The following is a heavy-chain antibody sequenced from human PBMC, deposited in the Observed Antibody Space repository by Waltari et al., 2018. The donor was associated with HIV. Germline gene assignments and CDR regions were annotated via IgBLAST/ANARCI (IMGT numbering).Heavy chain of an antibody. V-gene: IGHV3-21*01. CDR1: GFTFSSYS. CDR3: ARVKVEGHIGPYYAIDV. J-gene: IGHJ6*02. Sequence: GGGLVKPGESLRLSCAASGFTFSSYSMNWVRQAPGKGLEWVSSISTGSHYIYYADSVKGRFTVSRDNAKNSLYLQMNSPRAEDTAVYYCARVKVEGHIGPYYAIDVWGHGTTVTISS. CDR2: ISTGSHYI. D-gene: IGHD1-26*01.